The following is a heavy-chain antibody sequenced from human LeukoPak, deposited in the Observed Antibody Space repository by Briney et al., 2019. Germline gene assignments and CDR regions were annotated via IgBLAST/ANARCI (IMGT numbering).Heavy chain of an antibody. V-gene: IGHV3-53*01. J-gene: IGHJ3*02. D-gene: IGHD3-10*01. CDR3: ARAPIISDAFDI. CDR2: IYSGGST. Sequence: ETLSLTCAVYSGSLGGYYWSWVRQAPGKGLEWVSVIYSGGSTYYADSVKGRFTISRDNSKNTLYLQMNSLRAEDTAVYYCARAPIISDAFDIWGQGTMVTVSS. CDR1: SGSLGGYY.